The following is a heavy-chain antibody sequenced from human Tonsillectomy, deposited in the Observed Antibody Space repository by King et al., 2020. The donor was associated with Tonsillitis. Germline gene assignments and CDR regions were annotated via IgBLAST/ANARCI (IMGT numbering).Heavy chain of an antibody. D-gene: IGHD1-26*01. CDR1: GGSISSSSYY. CDR2: IYYSGST. J-gene: IGHJ4*02. Sequence: QLQESGPGLVKPSETLSLTCTVSGGSISSSSYYWGWIRQPPGKGLEWIGSIYYSGSTYYNPSLKSRVTISVDTSKNQFSLKLSSVTAADTAVYYCARNGGGSYWRFDYWGQGTLVTVSS. V-gene: IGHV4-39*01. CDR3: ARNGGGSYWRFDY.